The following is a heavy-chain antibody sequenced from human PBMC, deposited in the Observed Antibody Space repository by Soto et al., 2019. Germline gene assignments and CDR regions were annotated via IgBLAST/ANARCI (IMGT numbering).Heavy chain of an antibody. V-gene: IGHV3-30*18. CDR2: ISYDGSNK. D-gene: IGHD3-10*01. CDR1: GFTFSSYG. CDR3: AKDLSDGYYGSGSYWGYYFDY. Sequence: GGSLRLSCAASGFTFSSYGMHWVRQAPGKGLEWVAVISYDGSNKYYADSVKGRFTISRDNSKNTLYLQMNSLRAEDTAVYYCAKDLSDGYYGSGSYWGYYFDYWGQGTLVTVSS. J-gene: IGHJ4*02.